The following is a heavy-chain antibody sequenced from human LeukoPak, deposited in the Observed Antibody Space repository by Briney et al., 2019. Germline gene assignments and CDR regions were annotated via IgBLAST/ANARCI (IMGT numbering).Heavy chain of an antibody. Sequence: GGSLRLSCAASGFTFSNCAMIWVRQAPGKGLEWVSGISGSGGNTYYADSVKGRFTISRDNSKNTLYLQMNSLRAEDTAVYYCAKGRESHYQYYFDYWGQGTLVTVSS. CDR2: ISGSGGNT. D-gene: IGHD3-10*01. CDR1: GFTFSNCA. V-gene: IGHV3-23*01. CDR3: AKGRESHYQYYFDY. J-gene: IGHJ4*02.